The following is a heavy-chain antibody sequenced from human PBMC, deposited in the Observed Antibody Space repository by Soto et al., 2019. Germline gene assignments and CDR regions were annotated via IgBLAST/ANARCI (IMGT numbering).Heavy chain of an antibody. CDR2: ISNDGTNK. D-gene: IGHD3-3*01. Sequence: QVQLEESGGGVVQPGRSLRLSCVGTGFTFSSYAMHWVRQAPGKGLEWVAVISNDGTNKYYADSVGGRITISRDNSKNTLYLQMHSLRSEDTAVYYCARGTTLAIFDYGMDVWGQGATVTVSS. V-gene: IGHV3-30-3*01. CDR3: ARGTTLAIFDYGMDV. J-gene: IGHJ6*02. CDR1: GFTFSSYA.